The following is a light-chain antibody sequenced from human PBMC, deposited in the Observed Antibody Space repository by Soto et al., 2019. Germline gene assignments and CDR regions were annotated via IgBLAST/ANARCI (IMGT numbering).Light chain of an antibody. V-gene: IGKV3-20*01. CDR1: QSVSNNY. CDR3: QQYSSSPRT. J-gene: IGKJ2*01. CDR2: GAS. Sequence: DIVLTQSPGTLSLSPGERATLSCRASQSVSNNYLAWYQQKPGQAPRLLIYGASSRATGIPDRFSGSGSGTDFTLTISRLEPEDFAVYLCQQYSSSPRTFGQGAKLEIK.